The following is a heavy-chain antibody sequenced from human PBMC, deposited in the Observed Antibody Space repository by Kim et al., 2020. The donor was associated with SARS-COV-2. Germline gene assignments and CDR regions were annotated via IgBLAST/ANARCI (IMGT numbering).Heavy chain of an antibody. CDR1: SGSFSGYY. V-gene: IGHV4-34*01. CDR3: ARGRLDTIFGVGIYYYGMDV. J-gene: IGHJ6*02. Sequence: SETLSLTCAVYSGSFSGYYWSWIRQPPGKGLEWIGEINHSGSTNYNPSLKRRVTITVDSSKNQFSLKLSSVTAADTAVYYCARGRLDTIFGVGIYYYGMDVWGQGTTVTVSS. D-gene: IGHD3-3*01. CDR2: INHSGST.